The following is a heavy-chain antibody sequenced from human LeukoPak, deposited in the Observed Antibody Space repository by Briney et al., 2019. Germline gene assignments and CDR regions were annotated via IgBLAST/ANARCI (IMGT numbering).Heavy chain of an antibody. Sequence: ETLSLTCTVSGGSISSYYWSWIRQPPGKGLEWIGYIYYSGSTSYNPSLKSGGTISVDTSKNQFSLKLSSVTAADTAVYYCARSEDDFWSTYYFDYWGQGTLVTVSS. D-gene: IGHD3-3*01. V-gene: IGHV4-59*01. CDR2: IYYSGST. J-gene: IGHJ4*02. CDR1: GGSISSYY. CDR3: ARSEDDFWSTYYFDY.